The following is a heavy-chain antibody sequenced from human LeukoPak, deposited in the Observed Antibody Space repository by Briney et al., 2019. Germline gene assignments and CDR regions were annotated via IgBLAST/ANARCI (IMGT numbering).Heavy chain of an antibody. CDR3: ARVGSSSWSTRYDY. CDR1: GFTFSDYY. V-gene: IGHV3-11*04. J-gene: IGHJ4*02. CDR2: ISSSGSTI. Sequence: GGSLRLSCAASGFTFSDYYMSWIRQAPGKGLEWVSYISSSGSTIYYADSVKGRFTISRVNAKNSLYLQMNSLRAEDTAVYYCARVGSSSWSTRYDYWGQGTLVTVSS. D-gene: IGHD6-13*01.